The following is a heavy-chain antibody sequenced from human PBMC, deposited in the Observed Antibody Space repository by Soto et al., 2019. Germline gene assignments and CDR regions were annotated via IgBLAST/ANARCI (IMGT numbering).Heavy chain of an antibody. J-gene: IGHJ4*02. CDR3: TGEVASGY. CDR2: ISRDGGTK. V-gene: IGHV3-30*03. CDR1: GFTVSTYG. Sequence: QVQLVESGGGVVQPGRSLRLSCAVSGFTVSTYGMHWVRQAPGKGLEWVAVISRDGGTKYYADSVKGRFTISRDNSRNTLFLEMKSLRGDDMAVDCCTGEVASGYWGQGTLVTVSS. D-gene: IGHD2-8*02.